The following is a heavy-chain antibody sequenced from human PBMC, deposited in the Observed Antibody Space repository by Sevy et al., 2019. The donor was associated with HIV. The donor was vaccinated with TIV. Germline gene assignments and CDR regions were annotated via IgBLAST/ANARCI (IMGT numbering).Heavy chain of an antibody. D-gene: IGHD6-19*01. CDR2: IKQDGSEK. V-gene: IGHV3-7*03. CDR1: GFTFSSYW. Sequence: GGSLRLSCAASGFTFSSYWMSWVRQAPGKGLEWVANIKQDGSEKYYVDSVKGRFTISRANAKNSLYLQMNSLRAEDTAVYYCARESLAVAGWARRVFDIWGQGTMVTVSS. J-gene: IGHJ3*02. CDR3: ARESLAVAGWARRVFDI.